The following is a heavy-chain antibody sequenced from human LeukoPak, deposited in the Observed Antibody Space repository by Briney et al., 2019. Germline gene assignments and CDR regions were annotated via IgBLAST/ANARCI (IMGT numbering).Heavy chain of an antibody. CDR2: IYYSGST. D-gene: IGHD5-18*01. CDR1: GGSISSSSYY. J-gene: IGHJ4*02. V-gene: IGHV4-39*07. CDR3: AREAAVTAMPVGSADY. Sequence: SETLSLTCTVSGGSISSSSYYWGWIRQPPGKGLEWIGSIYYSGSTYYNPSLKSRVTISVDTSKNQFSLKLSSVTAADTAVYYCAREAAVTAMPVGSADYWGQGTLVTVSS.